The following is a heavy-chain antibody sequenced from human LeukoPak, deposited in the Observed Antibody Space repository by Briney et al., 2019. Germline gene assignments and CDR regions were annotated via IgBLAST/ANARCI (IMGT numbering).Heavy chain of an antibody. Sequence: SETLSLTCTVSGGSVSSGSYYWSWIRQPPGKGLEWIGYIYYSGSTNYNPSLKSRVTISVDTSKNQFSLKLSSVTAADTAVYYCARADGSGSYAPWFDPWGQGTLVTVSS. CDR3: ARADGSGSYAPWFDP. CDR2: IYYSGST. D-gene: IGHD3-10*01. J-gene: IGHJ5*02. V-gene: IGHV4-61*01. CDR1: GGSVSSGSYY.